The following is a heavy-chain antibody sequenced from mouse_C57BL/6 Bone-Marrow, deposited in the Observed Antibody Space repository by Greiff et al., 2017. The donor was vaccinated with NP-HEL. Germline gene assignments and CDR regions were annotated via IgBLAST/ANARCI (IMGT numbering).Heavy chain of an antibody. Sequence: VKLVESGAELARPGASVKLSCKASGYTFTSYGISWVKQRTGQGLEWIGEIYPRSGNTYYNEKFKGKATLTADKSSSTAYMELRSLTSEDSAVYFSNYYGSSYDYWGQGTTLTVSS. V-gene: IGHV1-81*01. CDR2: IYPRSGNT. CDR3: NYYGSSYDY. D-gene: IGHD1-1*01. J-gene: IGHJ2*01. CDR1: GYTFTSYG.